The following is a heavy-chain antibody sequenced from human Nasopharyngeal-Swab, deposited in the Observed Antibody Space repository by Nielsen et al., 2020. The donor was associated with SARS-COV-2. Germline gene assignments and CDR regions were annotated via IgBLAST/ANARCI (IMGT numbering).Heavy chain of an antibody. CDR1: GYTFTAYY. Sequence: ASVKVSCKASGYTFTAYYMHWVRQAPGQGLEWMGWINPNSGGTNYARKFQGRVTMTRDTSISTAYMELSRLRSDDTAVYYCARGYCSSGSCYAKHYGMDVWGQGTTVTVSS. CDR3: ARGYCSSGSCYAKHYGMDV. CDR2: INPNSGGT. J-gene: IGHJ6*02. D-gene: IGHD2-15*01. V-gene: IGHV1-2*02.